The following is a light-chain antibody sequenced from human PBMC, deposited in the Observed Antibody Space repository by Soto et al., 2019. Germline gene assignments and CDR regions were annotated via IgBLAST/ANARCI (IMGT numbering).Light chain of an antibody. CDR2: AAS. V-gene: IGKV1-27*01. CDR3: QKYNSATWT. CDR1: QGISHY. Sequence: DVQMTQSPSSPSASVGDRVTITCRASQGISHYLAWYQQKPGKVPKLLIYAASTLQSGVPSRFSGSGSGTDFTLTISSLHPEAVVTYYCQKYNSATWTFGQGTKVDIK. J-gene: IGKJ1*01.